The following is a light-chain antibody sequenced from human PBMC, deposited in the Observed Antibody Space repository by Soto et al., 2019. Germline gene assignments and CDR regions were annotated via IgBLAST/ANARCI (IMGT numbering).Light chain of an antibody. V-gene: IGKV1-9*01. J-gene: IGKJ4*01. CDR3: EHLNSYPLA. Sequence: DIQLTQSPSFLSASVGDRVTITCRASQGISSYLAWYQQKPGKAPKLLIYAASTLLSGVPSRFCDSGSGTKFTLTVSSLQPEDFAAYYCEHLNSYPLAFGGGTKVEIK. CDR1: QGISSY. CDR2: AAS.